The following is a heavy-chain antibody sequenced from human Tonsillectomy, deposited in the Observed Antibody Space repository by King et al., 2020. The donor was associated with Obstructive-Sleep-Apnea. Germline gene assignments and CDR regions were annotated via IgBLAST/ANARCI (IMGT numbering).Heavy chain of an antibody. V-gene: IGHV4-34*01. J-gene: IGHJ2*01. CDR3: ARGGGDSWYLDL. Sequence: VQLQQWGAGLLKPSETLSLTCGVYGGSLRGYYWSWIRQPPGKGLEWIGEINHNGNTNYNPSLKSPVTISVDTSKNQFSLRLSSVTAADTAVFYCARGGGDSWYLDLWGRGTPVTVSS. CDR2: INHNGNT. D-gene: IGHD4-17*01. CDR1: GGSLRGYY.